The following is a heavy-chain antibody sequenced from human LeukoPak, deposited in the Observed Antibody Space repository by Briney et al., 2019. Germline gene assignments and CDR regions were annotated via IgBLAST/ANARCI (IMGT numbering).Heavy chain of an antibody. Sequence: ASVKVSCKASGYTFTGYYMHWVRQAPGQGLEWMGWINPNSGGTKYAQKFQGRVTMTRDTSISTAYMELSRLRSDDTAVYYCARDNSRGTALGYWGQGTLLTVSS. J-gene: IGHJ4*02. CDR2: INPNSGGT. CDR3: ARDNSRGTALGY. CDR1: GYTFTGYY. V-gene: IGHV1-2*02. D-gene: IGHD2/OR15-2a*01.